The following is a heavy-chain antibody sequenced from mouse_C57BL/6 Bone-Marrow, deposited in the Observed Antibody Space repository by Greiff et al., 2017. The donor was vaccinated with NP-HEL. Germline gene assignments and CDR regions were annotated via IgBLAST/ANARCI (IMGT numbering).Heavy chain of an antibody. CDR1: GYAFSSYW. Sequence: QVQLQQSGAELVKPGASVKISCKASGYAFSSYWMNWVKQRPGKGLEWIGQIYPGDGDTNYNGKIKGKATLTADKSSSPAYMQLSSLTSEDSAVYFCARERTYYSNSYWYFDVWGTGTTVTVSS. D-gene: IGHD2-5*01. CDR3: ARERTYYSNSYWYFDV. CDR2: IYPGDGDT. V-gene: IGHV1-80*01. J-gene: IGHJ1*03.